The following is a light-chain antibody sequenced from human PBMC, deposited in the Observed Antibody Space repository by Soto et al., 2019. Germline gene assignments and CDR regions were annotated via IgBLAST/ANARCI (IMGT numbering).Light chain of an antibody. CDR2: DAS. CDR1: QSVSSY. Sequence: EIVLTQSPATLSLSPGERATLSCRASQSVSSYLAWYQQKPGQAPRLLIYDASNMATGSPARFSGSGSGTDFTLTISSPVPEDFAVYDCQQRSNWPPLTFGGGTKVEIK. J-gene: IGKJ4*01. V-gene: IGKV3-11*01. CDR3: QQRSNWPPLT.